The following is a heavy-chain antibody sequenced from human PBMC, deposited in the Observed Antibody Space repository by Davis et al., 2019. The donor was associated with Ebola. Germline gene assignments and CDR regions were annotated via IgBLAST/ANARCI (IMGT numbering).Heavy chain of an antibody. Sequence: GESLKISCNGSGYSFVDYLIGWVRQMPGQRPEWMGIIYPGDSDTRYSPSFQGQVTISADKSISTAYLQWSSLKASDTARYYCAKQESLYGSSDYWGQGTLVTVSS. CDR2: IYPGDSDT. CDR1: GYSFVDYL. D-gene: IGHD3-22*01. CDR3: AKQESLYGSSDY. V-gene: IGHV5-51*01. J-gene: IGHJ4*02.